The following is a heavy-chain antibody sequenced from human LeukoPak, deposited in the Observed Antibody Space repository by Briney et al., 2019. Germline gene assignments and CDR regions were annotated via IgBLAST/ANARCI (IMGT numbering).Heavy chain of an antibody. D-gene: IGHD2-15*01. J-gene: IGHJ4*02. CDR2: MYYSGNT. CDR3: ARHLEYCSGGSCYHHKPFDY. Sequence: SETLSLTCTVSGGSISSSNYYWGWIRQPPGKGLEWIGSMYYSGNTYYNPSLKSRLTISVDSSKNQFSLNLYSVTAADTAVYYCARHLEYCSGGSCYHHKPFDYWGQGTLVTVSS. CDR1: GGSISSSNYY. V-gene: IGHV4-39*01.